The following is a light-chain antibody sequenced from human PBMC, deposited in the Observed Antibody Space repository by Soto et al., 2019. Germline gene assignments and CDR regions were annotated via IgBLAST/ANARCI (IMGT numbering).Light chain of an antibody. CDR1: SSNIGNNY. CDR3: GAWDNGLSAEV. Sequence: QSVLPQPPSVSAAPGQKVTISCSGSSSNIGNNYVSWYQHLPGTAPKLLIYDNNKRPSGIPDRFSGSKSGTSATLDITGLQTGDEADYYSGAWDNGLSAEVFGGGTQLTVL. V-gene: IGLV1-51*01. J-gene: IGLJ7*01. CDR2: DNN.